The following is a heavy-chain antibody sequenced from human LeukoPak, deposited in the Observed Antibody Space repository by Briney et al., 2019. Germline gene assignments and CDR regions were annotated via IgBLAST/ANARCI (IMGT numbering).Heavy chain of an antibody. V-gene: IGHV3-23*01. CDR1: GFTFSSYA. J-gene: IGHJ5*02. Sequence: AGGSLRLSCAASGFTFSSYAMSWVRQAPGKGLEWVSAISGSGGSTYYADSVKGRFTISRDNSKYTLYLQMNSLRAEDTAVYYCAKPRGYGDFGNWFDPWGQGTLVTVSS. D-gene: IGHD4-17*01. CDR3: AKPRGYGDFGNWFDP. CDR2: ISGSGGST.